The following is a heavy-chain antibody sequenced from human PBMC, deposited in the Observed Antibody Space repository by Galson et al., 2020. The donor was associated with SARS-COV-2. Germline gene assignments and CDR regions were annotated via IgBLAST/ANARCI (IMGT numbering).Heavy chain of an antibody. CDR1: GGSISSSSYY. D-gene: IGHD6-19*01. CDR3: ARVRHSSGWDYFDY. CDR2: IYYSGST. J-gene: IGHJ4*02. Sequence: SETLSLTCTVSGGSISSSSYYWGWIRQPPGKGLEWIGSIYYSGSTYYNPSLKSRVTISVDTSKNQFSLKLSSVTAADTAVYYCARVRHSSGWDYFDYWGQGTLVTVSS. V-gene: IGHV4-39*01.